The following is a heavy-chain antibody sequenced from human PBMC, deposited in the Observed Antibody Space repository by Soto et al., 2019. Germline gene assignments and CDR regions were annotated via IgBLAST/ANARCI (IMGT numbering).Heavy chain of an antibody. CDR2: VSIGGST. CDR3: AKCRGACGHFDY. Sequence: DVQLLESGGGLVQPAGSLRLSCAASGFTFSSYAMGWVRQGPGKGLEWVAVVSIGGSTHYADSVRGRFTISRDNSKNTLSLQMNNLTAEDTAVYFCAKCRGACGHFDYWGQGALVTVSS. CDR1: GFTFSSYA. J-gene: IGHJ4*02. V-gene: IGHV3-23*01. D-gene: IGHD2-21*02.